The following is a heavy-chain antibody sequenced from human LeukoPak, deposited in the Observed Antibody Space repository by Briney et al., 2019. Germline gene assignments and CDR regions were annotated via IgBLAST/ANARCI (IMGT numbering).Heavy chain of an antibody. CDR3: ARAAYSGSYHSDY. CDR2: IYYSGST. CDR1: GGSVNSGSYY. V-gene: IGHV4-61*01. Sequence: SETLSLTCTVSGGSVNSGSYYWNWIRQPPGKGLEWIGYIYYSGSTNYNHSLKSRVTISVDTSKNQFSLKLSSVTAADTAVYYCARAAYSGSYHSDYWGQGTLVTVSS. J-gene: IGHJ4*02. D-gene: IGHD1-26*01.